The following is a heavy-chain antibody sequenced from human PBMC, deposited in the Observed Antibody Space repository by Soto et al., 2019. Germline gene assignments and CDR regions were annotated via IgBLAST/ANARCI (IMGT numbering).Heavy chain of an antibody. CDR3: ARQAIFGVVITTFYFDY. CDR1: GGSISSSSYY. Sequence: SETLSLTCTVSGGSISSSSYYWGWIRQPPGKGLEWIGSIYYSGSTYYNPSLKSRVTISVDTSKNQFSLKLSSVTAADTAVYYCARQAIFGVVITTFYFDYWGQGTLVTVSS. J-gene: IGHJ4*02. D-gene: IGHD3-3*01. CDR2: IYYSGST. V-gene: IGHV4-39*01.